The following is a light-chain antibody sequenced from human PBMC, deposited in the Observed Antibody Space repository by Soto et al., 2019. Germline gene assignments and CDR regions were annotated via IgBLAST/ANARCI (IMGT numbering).Light chain of an antibody. CDR2: DAS. CDR3: QQYNSYSST. Sequence: DIQMTQSPSTLSASVGDRVTITCRASQTISNWLAWYQQKPGKAPNLLIYDASSFESGVPSRFSGSGSGTEFTLTISSLQPDYFATCYCQQYNSYSSTFGQGTKVEIK. V-gene: IGKV1-5*01. CDR1: QTISNW. J-gene: IGKJ1*01.